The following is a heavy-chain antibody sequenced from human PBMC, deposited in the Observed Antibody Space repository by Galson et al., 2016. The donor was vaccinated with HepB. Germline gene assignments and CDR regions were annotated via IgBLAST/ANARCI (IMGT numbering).Heavy chain of an antibody. V-gene: IGHV3-23*01. Sequence: SLRLSCAASGFTFSSFAMSWVRQAPGKGLEWVSTMSGSGVTTWYADSVRDRFTISRDNSKNMLYLDMNSLRAEDAAVYYCAKDPGYYGSGSFDSFDIWGQGTIVTVSS. J-gene: IGHJ3*02. CDR1: GFTFSSFA. CDR3: AKDPGYYGSGSFDSFDI. CDR2: MSGSGVTT. D-gene: IGHD3-10*01.